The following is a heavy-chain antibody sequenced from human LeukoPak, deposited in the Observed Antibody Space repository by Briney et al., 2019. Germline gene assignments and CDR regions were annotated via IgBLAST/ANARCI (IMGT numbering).Heavy chain of an antibody. Sequence: GGSLRLSCAASGFTFSSYSMNWVRQAPGKGLEWVSSISSSSSYIYYADSVKGRFTISRDNAKNSLYLQMNSLRAEDTAVYYCARDSRQSGYDWPIGWYCYYYMDVWGKGTTVTVSS. D-gene: IGHD5-12*01. CDR1: GFTFSSYS. V-gene: IGHV3-21*01. CDR3: ARDSRQSGYDWPIGWYCYYYMDV. CDR2: ISSSSSYI. J-gene: IGHJ6*03.